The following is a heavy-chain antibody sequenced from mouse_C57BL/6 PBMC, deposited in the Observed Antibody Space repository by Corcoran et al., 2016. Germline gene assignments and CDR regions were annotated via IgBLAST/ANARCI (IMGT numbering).Heavy chain of an antibody. Sequence: EVQLKQSGAELVRPGASVKLSCTASGFHITDNYMPWVKQSHEPGLEWIGRIDPEDGDTEYAPNFQGKSTMTADTSSNNAYLQLSSLTSEDTAVYYCTTLDSSGYYFDYWGQGTTLTVSS. J-gene: IGHJ2*01. D-gene: IGHD3-2*02. CDR3: TTLDSSGYYFDY. V-gene: IGHV14-1*01. CDR2: IDPEDGDT. CDR1: GFHITDNY.